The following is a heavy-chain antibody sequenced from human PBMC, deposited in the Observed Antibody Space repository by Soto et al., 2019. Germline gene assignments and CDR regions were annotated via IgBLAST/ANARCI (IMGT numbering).Heavy chain of an antibody. D-gene: IGHD5-12*01. Sequence: QVQLVESGGGVVQPGGSLRLSCTASGFTFSNYGMHWVRQAPGKGLEWVAVIWYDGINQYYADSVKGRFTVSRDNSKKTLYLQMDRLRVEDTGIYYCTRDHIVAGGDWGQGTLVTVSS. CDR2: IWYDGINQ. J-gene: IGHJ4*02. V-gene: IGHV3-33*01. CDR1: GFTFSNYG. CDR3: TRDHIVAGGD.